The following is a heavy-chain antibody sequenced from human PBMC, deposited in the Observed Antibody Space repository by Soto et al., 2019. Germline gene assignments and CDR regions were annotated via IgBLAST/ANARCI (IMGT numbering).Heavy chain of an antibody. V-gene: IGHV3-23*01. CDR3: AKGRTFFAF. Sequence: EVVLLQSGGDLVQPGGSLRLSCAASGFTFSDYAMTWVRQAPGKGLEWVSDISDGDGDTHYADSVRGRFVISRANSKNTLFLEMNSLRAEDAAVYFCAKGRTFFAFWGQGSLVPVSS. J-gene: IGHJ4*02. CDR1: GFTFSDYA. CDR2: ISDGDGDT.